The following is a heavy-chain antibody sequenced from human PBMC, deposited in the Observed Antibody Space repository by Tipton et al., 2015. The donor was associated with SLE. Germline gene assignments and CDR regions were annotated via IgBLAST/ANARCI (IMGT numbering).Heavy chain of an antibody. CDR2: ISGYNGNT. CDR3: AREIAETRLIMVTTGGY. D-gene: IGHD4/OR15-4a*01. V-gene: IGHV1-18*01. J-gene: IGHJ4*02. Sequence: QSGPEVKKPGASVKVSCKASGYTFDRYGISWVRQAPGQGLEWMGWISGYNGNTKYTQKFRGRLFMTMDTSTTTVYMELRRLRSDDSAMYYCAREIAETRLIMVTTGGYWGQGTLVTVSS. CDR1: GYTFDRYG.